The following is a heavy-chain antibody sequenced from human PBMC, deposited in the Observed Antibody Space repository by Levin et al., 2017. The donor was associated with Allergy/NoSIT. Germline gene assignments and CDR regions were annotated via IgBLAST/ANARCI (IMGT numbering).Heavy chain of an antibody. J-gene: IGHJ3*02. CDR3: ARDLIYYDSSGLDAFVI. Sequence: GGSLRLSCAASGFTFSSYEMNWVRQAPGKGLEWVSYISSSGSTIYYADSVKGRFTISRDNAKNSLYLQMNSLRAEDTAVYYCARDLIYYDSSGLDAFVIWGQGTMVTVSS. D-gene: IGHD3-22*01. CDR2: ISSSGSTI. V-gene: IGHV3-48*03. CDR1: GFTFSSYE.